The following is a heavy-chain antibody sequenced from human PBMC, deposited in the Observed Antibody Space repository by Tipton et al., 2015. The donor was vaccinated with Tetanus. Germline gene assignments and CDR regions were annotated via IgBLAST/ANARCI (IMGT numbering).Heavy chain of an antibody. V-gene: IGHV4-61*05. CDR2: IYIPEGT. CDR3: VRANYEFPKKGPFDY. J-gene: IGHJ4*02. CDR1: GGSISDKKYY. Sequence: TLSLTCTVSGGSISDKKYYWGWIRQPPGKGLEWIGYIYIPEGTIYNPSLQSRVIISVDTSKSQVSLRLTSVTAADTAVYYCVRANYEFPKKGPFDYWGPGSLVIVSS. D-gene: IGHD3-3*01.